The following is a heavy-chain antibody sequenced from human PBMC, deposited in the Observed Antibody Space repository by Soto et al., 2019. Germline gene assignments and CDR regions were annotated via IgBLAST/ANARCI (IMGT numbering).Heavy chain of an antibody. D-gene: IGHD1-7*01. CDR2: IIPISSAA. CDR1: GGTFSNYV. J-gene: IGHJ4*02. Sequence: QVQLVQSGAEVKKPGSSVKVSCKASGGTFSNYVVNWVRQAPGQGLEWMGGIIPISSAANYAQKFQGRVTMTAAKSPSTSYMELSSLRSEDTAGYYCARDMTRTVVPYFDFWGQGTLVTVSS. CDR3: ARDMTRTVVPYFDF. V-gene: IGHV1-69*06.